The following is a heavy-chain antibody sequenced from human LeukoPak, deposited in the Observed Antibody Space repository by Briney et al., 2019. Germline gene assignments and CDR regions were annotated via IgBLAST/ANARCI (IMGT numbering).Heavy chain of an antibody. J-gene: IGHJ4*02. D-gene: IGHD3-16*01. Sequence: SETLSLTCTVSGGSISSYYWSWIRQPPGKGLEWIGYIYYSGSTNYNPSLKSRVTISVDTSKNQFFLKLSSVTAADTAVYYCARVRPQGGHYFDYWGQGTLVTVSS. CDR2: IYYSGST. V-gene: IGHV4-59*01. CDR1: GGSISSYY. CDR3: ARVRPQGGHYFDY.